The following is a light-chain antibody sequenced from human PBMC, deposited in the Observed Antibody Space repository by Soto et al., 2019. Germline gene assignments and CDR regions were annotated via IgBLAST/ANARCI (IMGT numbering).Light chain of an antibody. J-gene: IGKJ4*01. CDR2: AAI. V-gene: IGKV1-12*01. CDR3: QQGNSFPLT. Sequence: DIQMTQSPSSVSASIGDRVPITCRASQDIASWLAWFQQKPGEAPRLLIYAAISLHSGVPTRFSGAGSGTDFSLTISSLQPEDFATYVCQQGNSFPLTFGGGTKVEIK. CDR1: QDIASW.